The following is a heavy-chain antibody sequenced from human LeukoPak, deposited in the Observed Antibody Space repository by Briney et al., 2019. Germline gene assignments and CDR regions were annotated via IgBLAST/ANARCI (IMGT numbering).Heavy chain of an antibody. Sequence: PSETLSLTCAVYGGSFSGYYWSWIRQPPGKGLEWIGEINHSGSTNYNPSLKSRVTISVDTSKNQFSLKLSSVTAADTAVYYCARHYDFWSGYPDYWGQGTLVTVSS. J-gene: IGHJ4*02. D-gene: IGHD3-3*01. CDR3: ARHYDFWSGYPDY. CDR2: INHSGST. V-gene: IGHV4-34*01. CDR1: GGSFSGYY.